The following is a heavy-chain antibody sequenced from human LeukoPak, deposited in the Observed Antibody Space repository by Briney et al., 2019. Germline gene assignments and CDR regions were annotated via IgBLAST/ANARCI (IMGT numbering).Heavy chain of an antibody. J-gene: IGHJ4*02. CDR2: IRYDGSNK. D-gene: IGHD3-22*01. CDR3: AKAQGYYDSSGYYFSFDY. V-gene: IGHV3-30*02. CDR1: GITFSSYG. Sequence: GGSLRLSCAASGITFSSYGMHWVRQAPGKGLEWVAFIRYDGSNKYYADSVKGRFTISRDNSKNTLYLQMNSLRAEDTAVYYCAKAQGYYDSSGYYFSFDYWGQGTLVTVSS.